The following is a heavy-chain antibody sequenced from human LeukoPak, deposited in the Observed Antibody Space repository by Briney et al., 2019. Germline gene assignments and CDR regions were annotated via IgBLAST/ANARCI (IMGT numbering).Heavy chain of an antibody. CDR3: ARTRTLPIAGGFDT. D-gene: IGHD3-16*01. V-gene: IGHV3-7*02. CDR1: GFTFSSYW. Sequence: GGSLRLYCAASGFTFSSYWMSWVRQAPGKGLEWVANIEREGSEKNYVDSVKGRFTISRDNAKNSLYLQMNSLRAEDTAVYYCARTRTLPIAGGFDTWGQGSLVTVSS. CDR2: IEREGSEK. J-gene: IGHJ5*02.